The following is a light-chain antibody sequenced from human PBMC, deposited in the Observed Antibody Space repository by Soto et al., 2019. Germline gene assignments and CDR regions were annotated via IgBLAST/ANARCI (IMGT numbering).Light chain of an antibody. Sequence: IVMTQSPATLSVSPVERVTLSCRASQSVRSNLVWYQQRPGQAPRLLIYGASSRATGIPARFSGSGSGTDFTLTISRLEPEDFALYYCQQYGNSPLTFGGGTKVDIK. CDR1: QSVRSN. CDR3: QQYGNSPLT. V-gene: IGKV3-15*01. J-gene: IGKJ4*01. CDR2: GAS.